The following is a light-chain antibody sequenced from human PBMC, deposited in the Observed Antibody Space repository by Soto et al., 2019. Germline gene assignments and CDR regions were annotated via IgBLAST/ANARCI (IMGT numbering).Light chain of an antibody. J-gene: IGKJ4*01. CDR2: GAS. CDR3: QQYGSSPLT. CDR1: QSVSSNY. Sequence: EIVLTQSPGTLSLSPGERANLSCRASQSVSSNYLAWYQQKTGQAPRLLIYGASSRATGIPDRFSGSGSGTDFTLTISRLEPEDFAVYYCQQYGSSPLTFGGGTKVDIK. V-gene: IGKV3-20*01.